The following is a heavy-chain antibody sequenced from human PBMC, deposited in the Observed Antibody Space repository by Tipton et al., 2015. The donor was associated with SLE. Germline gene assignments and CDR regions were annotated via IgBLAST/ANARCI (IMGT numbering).Heavy chain of an antibody. CDR3: ARGGDSGGAFDI. V-gene: IGHV1-8*01. D-gene: IGHD3-10*01. J-gene: IGHJ3*02. CDR2: MNPNSGNT. Sequence: QLVQSGAEAKKPGASVKVSCKASGYTFTSYDINWVRQATGQGLEWMGWMNPNSGNTVYAQKFQGRITMTRNTSISTAYMELTSLRSEEDTAVYYCARGGDSGGAFDIWGQGTLVTVSS. CDR1: GYTFTSYD.